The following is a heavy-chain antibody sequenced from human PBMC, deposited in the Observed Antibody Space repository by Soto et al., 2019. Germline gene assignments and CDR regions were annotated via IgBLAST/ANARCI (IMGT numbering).Heavy chain of an antibody. CDR2: ISAYSGNT. V-gene: IGHV1-18*01. J-gene: IGHJ6*02. CDR3: ARSITGTTRYYYYGMDV. CDR1: GYTFTSYG. Sequence: EASVKVSCKASGYTFTSYGISWVRQAPGQGLEWMGWISAYSGNTNYAQKLQGRVTMTTDTSTSTAYMELRSLRSDDTAVYYCARSITGTTRYYYYGMDVWGQGTTVTVSS. D-gene: IGHD1-7*01.